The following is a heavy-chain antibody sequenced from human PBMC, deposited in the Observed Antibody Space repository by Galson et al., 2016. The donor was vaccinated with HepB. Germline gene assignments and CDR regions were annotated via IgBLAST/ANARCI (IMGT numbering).Heavy chain of an antibody. J-gene: IGHJ3*01. V-gene: IGHV3-49*03. CDR2: IRSKAYGGTT. D-gene: IGHD4-23*01. CDR1: GFTLDDYA. CDR3: TRGGADGKSFDL. Sequence: SLRLSCAASGFTLDDYAMTWFRQAPGQGLEWVGMIRSKAYGGTTEYAAFVKGTFSISRDDSKSIAYLQMNSLKTEDTSLYYCTRGGADGKSFDLWGQGTMVSVSS.